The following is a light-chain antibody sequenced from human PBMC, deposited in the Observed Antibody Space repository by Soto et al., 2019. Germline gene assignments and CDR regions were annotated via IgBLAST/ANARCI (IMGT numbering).Light chain of an antibody. CDR3: MQRTESPST. CDR1: QSLLDSDDGNTY. J-gene: IGKJ4*01. CDR2: TVS. Sequence: EIVMTQTPLSLSVTPGEPVSISCRSSQSLLDSDDGNTYLDWYVQKPGQSPQLLIYTVSYRASGVPDRFSGSGSGTDFTLKISRVEAEDVGVYYCMQRTESPSTFGGGTKVEIK. V-gene: IGKV2-40*01.